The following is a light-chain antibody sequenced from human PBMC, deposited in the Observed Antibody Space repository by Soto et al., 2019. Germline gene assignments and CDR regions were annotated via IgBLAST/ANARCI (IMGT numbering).Light chain of an antibody. V-gene: IGKV3-15*01. CDR1: QSVGDN. J-gene: IGKJ4*01. Sequence: IVMTQSPVTLSVSPGERVALSCRASQSVGDNLAWYQKQPGQAPRLLIYAASTRATGIAARFSGSGSGTEFTLTISSLQSEDFAVYYCQQYTEWPLTFGGGTKVEIK. CDR3: QQYTEWPLT. CDR2: AAS.